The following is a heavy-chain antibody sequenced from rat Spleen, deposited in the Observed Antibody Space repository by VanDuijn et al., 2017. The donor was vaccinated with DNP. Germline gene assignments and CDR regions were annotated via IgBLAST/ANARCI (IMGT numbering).Heavy chain of an antibody. CDR2: INPGRGGT. CDR1: GYTFTTYY. Sequence: QVQLQQSGAELAKPGSSVKISCQASGYTFTTYYISWIKQTTGQGLEYLGYINPGRGGTNHNEKFKGKATLTVDTSSSTAFMQLSSLTPDDSAVYYCARRRLPYWYFDFWGPGTMVTVSS. J-gene: IGHJ1*01. V-gene: IGHV1-43*01. CDR3: ARRRLPYWYFDF. D-gene: IGHD1-4*01.